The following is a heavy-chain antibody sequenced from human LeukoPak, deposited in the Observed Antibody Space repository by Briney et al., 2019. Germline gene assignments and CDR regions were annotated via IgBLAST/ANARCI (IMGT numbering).Heavy chain of an antibody. D-gene: IGHD3-22*01. V-gene: IGHV3-23*01. Sequence: GGSLRLSCAASGFTFSSYWMSWVRQAPGTGLEWVSGISGSGDNTYYADSVKGRFTISRDNSKNTLYVQVNSLGTEDTAAYYCAKGSYYDSSGSFYFDYWGQGTLVTVSS. J-gene: IGHJ4*02. CDR1: GFTFSSYW. CDR3: AKGSYYDSSGSFYFDY. CDR2: ISGSGDNT.